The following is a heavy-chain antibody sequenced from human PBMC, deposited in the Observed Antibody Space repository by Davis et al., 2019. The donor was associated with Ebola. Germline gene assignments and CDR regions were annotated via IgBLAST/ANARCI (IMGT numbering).Heavy chain of an antibody. CDR2: IGSRGSPI. Sequence: SLKISCAASGFTFTSYYMNWIRQPPGKGLEWLSYIGSRGSPIYYADSVKGRFTISRDNAKKSLYLQMNSLRADDTAVDYCEAGMDVWGQGTTVIVSS. D-gene: IGHD6-19*01. CDR1: GFTFTSYY. CDR3: EAGMDV. J-gene: IGHJ6*02. V-gene: IGHV3-11*01.